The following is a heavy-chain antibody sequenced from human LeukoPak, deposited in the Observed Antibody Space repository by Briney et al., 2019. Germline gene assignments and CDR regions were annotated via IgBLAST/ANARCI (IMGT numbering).Heavy chain of an antibody. CDR2: INHSGST. J-gene: IGHJ3*02. CDR3: ARNLRSRGAFDI. Sequence: SGTLSLTCAVYGGSFSGYYWSWIRQPPGKGLEWIGEINHSGSTNYNPSLKSRVTISVDTSKNQFSLKLSSVTAADTAVYYCARNLRSRGAFDIWGQGTMVTVSS. CDR1: GGSFSGYY. V-gene: IGHV4-34*01. D-gene: IGHD4-17*01.